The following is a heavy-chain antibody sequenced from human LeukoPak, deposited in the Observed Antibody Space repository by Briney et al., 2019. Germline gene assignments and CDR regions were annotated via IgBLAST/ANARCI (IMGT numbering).Heavy chain of an antibody. CDR2: ISSSSSYI. CDR3: VRDPPEWEHALDI. CDR1: GFTFSSYS. V-gene: IGHV3-21*01. D-gene: IGHD1-26*01. J-gene: IGHJ3*02. Sequence: PGGSLRLSCAASGFTFSSYSMNWVRQAPGKGLEWVSSISSSSSYIYYADSVKGRFTISRDNAKNSVYLQMNSLGAEDTAVYYCVRDPPEWEHALDIWGQGTMVTVSS.